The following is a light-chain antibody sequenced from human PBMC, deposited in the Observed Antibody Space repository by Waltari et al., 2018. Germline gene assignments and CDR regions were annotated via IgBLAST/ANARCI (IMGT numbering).Light chain of an antibody. CDR2: GAS. Sequence: EILMTQSPPTLSVSPGESATLSCRASQSIARNLAWYQQKPGQAPRPLIDGASTRATGIPARFSGSGSGTEFTLTISSLQSEDFAVYYCQQYNSWRTFGQGTKLEIK. V-gene: IGKV3-15*01. J-gene: IGKJ2*01. CDR3: QQYNSWRT. CDR1: QSIARN.